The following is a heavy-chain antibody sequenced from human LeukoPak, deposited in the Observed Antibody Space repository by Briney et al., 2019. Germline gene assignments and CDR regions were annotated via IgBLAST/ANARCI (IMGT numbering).Heavy chain of an antibody. CDR2: INPNSGGT. V-gene: IGHV1-2*02. Sequence: ASVKVSCKASGYTFTGYYMHWVRQAPGQGLEWMGWINPNSGGTNYAQEFQGRVTMTRDTSISTAYMELSRLRSDDTAVYYCARDRSGYYSNFDYWGQGTLVTVSS. J-gene: IGHJ4*02. D-gene: IGHD3-22*01. CDR1: GYTFTGYY. CDR3: ARDRSGYYSNFDY.